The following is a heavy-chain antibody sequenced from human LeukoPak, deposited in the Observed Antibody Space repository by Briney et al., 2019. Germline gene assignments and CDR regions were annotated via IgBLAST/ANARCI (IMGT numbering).Heavy chain of an antibody. V-gene: IGHV3-15*01. J-gene: IGHJ4*02. CDR3: TTNRGDYVRPY. Sequence: GGSLRLSCAASGFTFSNAYMSWVRQSPGKGLEWVGRIKSKTDGGTTDYAAPVKGRFSISRDDSKNTLYLQMNSLKTEDTAVYYCTTNRGDYVRPYWGQGTLVTVSS. CDR2: IKSKTDGGTT. D-gene: IGHD4-17*01. CDR1: GFTFSNAY.